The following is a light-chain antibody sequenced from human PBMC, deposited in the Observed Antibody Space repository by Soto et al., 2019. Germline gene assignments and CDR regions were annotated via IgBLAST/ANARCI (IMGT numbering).Light chain of an antibody. Sequence: EIVLTQSPGTLSLSPGERATLSCRASQSISSSYLAWYQQKPGQAPRLLIYGASSRATGIPDRFSGSGSGTDFTLTISRLETEDFAVYYCQPYDSSPRTFGQGTRVDIK. V-gene: IGKV3-20*01. J-gene: IGKJ1*01. CDR2: GAS. CDR3: QPYDSSPRT. CDR1: QSISSSY.